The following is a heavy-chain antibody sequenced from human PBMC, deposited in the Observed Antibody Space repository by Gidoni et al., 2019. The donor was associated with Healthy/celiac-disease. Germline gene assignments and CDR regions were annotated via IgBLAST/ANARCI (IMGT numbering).Heavy chain of an antibody. CDR2: ISSSSSYT. CDR3: ARLWGYSYGRDY. J-gene: IGHJ4*02. Sequence: QVQLVEAGGGLVKPGGSLSLSWAAPGFTFSDYYWSWIRQAPGKGLDCVSYISSSSSYTNYADSVKGRFTISRDNAKNSLYLQMNSLRAEDTAVYYCARLWGYSYGRDYWGQGTLVTVSS. V-gene: IGHV3-11*05. CDR1: GFTFSDYY. D-gene: IGHD5-18*01.